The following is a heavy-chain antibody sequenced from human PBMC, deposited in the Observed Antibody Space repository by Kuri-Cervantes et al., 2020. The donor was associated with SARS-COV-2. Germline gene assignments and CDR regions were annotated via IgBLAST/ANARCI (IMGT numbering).Heavy chain of an antibody. D-gene: IGHD3-10*01. CDR3: ARQLGHLDY. CDR2: INHSGST. Sequence: GSLRLSCAVYGGSFSGYYWSWIRQPPGKGLEWIGEINHSGSTYYNPSLKSRVTISVDTSKNQFSLKLSSVTAADTAVYYCARQLGHLDYWGQGTLVTVSS. V-gene: IGHV4-34*01. CDR1: GGSFSGYY. J-gene: IGHJ4*02.